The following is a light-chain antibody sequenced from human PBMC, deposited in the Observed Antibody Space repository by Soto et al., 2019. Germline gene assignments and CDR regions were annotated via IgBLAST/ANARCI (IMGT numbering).Light chain of an antibody. CDR3: QQYDNWPLT. CDR1: QSVSSN. CDR2: VSS. V-gene: IGKV3-15*01. Sequence: EIVMTQSPATLSVSPGERATLSCRASQSVSSNNLAWYQQKPGQAPRLLISVSSTRDTGIPARFRGSGSGTEFTLTISSLQSEDFAVYYCQQYDNWPLTFGGGTEVEIK. J-gene: IGKJ4*01.